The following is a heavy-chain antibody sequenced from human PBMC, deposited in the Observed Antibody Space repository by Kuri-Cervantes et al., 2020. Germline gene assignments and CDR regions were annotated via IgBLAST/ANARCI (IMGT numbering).Heavy chain of an antibody. CDR3: TTEIVVVPAAMGLDAFDI. Sequence: GGSLRLSCAASGFTFSSYAMHWVRQAPGKGLEWVGRIKSKTDGGTTDYAAPVKGRFTISRDDSKNTLYLQMNSLKTEDTAVYYCTTEIVVVPAAMGLDAFDIWGQGTMVTVSS. D-gene: IGHD2-2*01. J-gene: IGHJ3*02. CDR2: IKSKTDGGTT. V-gene: IGHV3-15*07. CDR1: GFTFSSYA.